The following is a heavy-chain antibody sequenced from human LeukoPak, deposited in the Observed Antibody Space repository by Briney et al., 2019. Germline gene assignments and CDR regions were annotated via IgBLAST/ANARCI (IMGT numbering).Heavy chain of an antibody. CDR2: IRYDGSNT. CDR1: GFTFSSYG. V-gene: IGHV3-30*02. D-gene: IGHD3-10*01. Sequence: GGSLRLSCAASGFTFSSYGMHWVRQAPGKGLEWVAFIRYDGSNTYYADSVKGRFTISRDNSKNTLYLQMNSLRAEDTAVYYCAKDTGLLWFGESYLFDYWGQGTLVTVSS. J-gene: IGHJ4*02. CDR3: AKDTGLLWFGESYLFDY.